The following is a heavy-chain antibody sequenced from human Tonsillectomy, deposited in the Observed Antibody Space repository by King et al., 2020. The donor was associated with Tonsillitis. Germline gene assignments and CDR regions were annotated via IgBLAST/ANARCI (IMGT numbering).Heavy chain of an antibody. V-gene: IGHV3-53*01. CDR1: GFNVSTNY. CDR3: ASHKVGRXSYXXY. J-gene: IGHJ4*02. Sequence: VQLVESGGGLIQVGGSLRLSCAASGFNVSTNYMSWVRQAPGKGLEWVSVVYSGGSTCYADSVKGRFTISRDNSKNTLYFQMNSLRAEDTAVYYCASHKVGRXSYXXYWGQXTLXTV. CDR2: VYSGGST.